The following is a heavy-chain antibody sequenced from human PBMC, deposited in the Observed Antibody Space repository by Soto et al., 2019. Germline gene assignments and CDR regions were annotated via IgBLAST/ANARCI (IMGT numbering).Heavy chain of an antibody. CDR3: ARLYPRGKWFDP. V-gene: IGHV4-59*08. CDR1: GGSISSYY. CDR2: IYYSGST. J-gene: IGHJ5*02. Sequence: PSETLSLTCTVSGGSISSYYWSWIRQPPGKGLEWIGYIYYSGSTNYNPSLKSRVTISVDTSKNQFSLKLSSVTAADTAVYYCARLYPRGKWFDPWGQGTLVTVS. D-gene: IGHD3-10*01.